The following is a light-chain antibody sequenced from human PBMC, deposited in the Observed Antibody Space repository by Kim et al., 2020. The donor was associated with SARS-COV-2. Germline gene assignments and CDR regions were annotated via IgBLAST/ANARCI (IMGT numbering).Light chain of an antibody. V-gene: IGLV1-47*01. J-gene: IGLJ2*01. CDR3: SAWDDSLRGIV. Sequence: RVTILCAGDISNIGINYVFWYQQLPRTAPKLLIYRNNQRPSGVPDRFSGSKSGTSASLAISGLRSEDEAHYFCSAWDDSLRGIVFGEGTQLTVL. CDR1: ISNIGINY. CDR2: RNN.